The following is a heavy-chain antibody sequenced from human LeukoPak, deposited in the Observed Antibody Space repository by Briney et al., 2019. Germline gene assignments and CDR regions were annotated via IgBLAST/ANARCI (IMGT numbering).Heavy chain of an antibody. Sequence: GGSLRLSCAASGFTFSSYDMHWVRQATGKGLEWFSAIGTAGDTYYPGSVSGRFTISREKSKTSLYLQMNSLRAGDTAVSYCARGLRSGIAVAGRGMDVWGQGTTVTVSS. CDR2: IGTAGDT. J-gene: IGHJ6*02. CDR1: GFTFSSYD. V-gene: IGHV3-13*01. CDR3: ARGLRSGIAVAGRGMDV. D-gene: IGHD6-19*01.